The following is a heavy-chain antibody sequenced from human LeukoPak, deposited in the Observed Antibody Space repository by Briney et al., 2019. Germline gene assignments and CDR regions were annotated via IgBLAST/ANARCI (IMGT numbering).Heavy chain of an antibody. CDR3: ARGPFMTTVTTGREDY. V-gene: IGHV4-34*01. Sequence: SETLSLTCAVYGGSLSGYYWSWIRQPPGKGLEWIGEINHSGSTNYNPSLKSRVTISVDTSKNQFSLKLSSVTAADTAVYYCARGPFMTTVTTGREDYWGQGTLVTVSS. CDR1: GGSLSGYY. J-gene: IGHJ4*02. D-gene: IGHD4-4*01. CDR2: INHSGST.